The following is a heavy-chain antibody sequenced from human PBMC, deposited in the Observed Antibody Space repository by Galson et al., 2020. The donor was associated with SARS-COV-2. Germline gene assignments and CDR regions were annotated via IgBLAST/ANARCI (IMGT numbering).Heavy chain of an antibody. CDR2: ISSYNGDT. Sequence: ASVKVSCKASGYTFSNFGINWVRQAPGQGLEWMGWISSYNGDTNYAQKLKGRVSMTTDTSTSTAYMELRNLTSDDTAVYYCAKLIISASLPVRSDFWGQGTPVTVSS. CDR1: GYTFSNFG. CDR3: AKLIISASLPVRSDF. V-gene: IGHV1-18*01. J-gene: IGHJ4*02.